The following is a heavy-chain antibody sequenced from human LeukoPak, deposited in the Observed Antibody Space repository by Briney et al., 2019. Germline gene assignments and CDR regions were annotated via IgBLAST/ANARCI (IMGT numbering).Heavy chain of an antibody. V-gene: IGHV3-21*01. D-gene: IGHD6-6*01. CDR2: ISSSSSYI. Sequence: GGSLTLSCPASGFTFSRYSMNWVRQAPGKGLEWVSSISSSSSYIYYADSVKGRFTISRDNAKTSLNLKMKRLRAEDTAVYYCARDDPYSSSSFDYWGQGTLVTVSS. J-gene: IGHJ4*02. CDR3: ARDDPYSSSSFDY. CDR1: GFTFSRYS.